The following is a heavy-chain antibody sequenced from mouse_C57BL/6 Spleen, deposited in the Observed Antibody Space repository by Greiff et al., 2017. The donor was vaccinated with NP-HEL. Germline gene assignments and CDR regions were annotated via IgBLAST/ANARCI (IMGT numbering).Heavy chain of an antibody. CDR3: ARDYGSSLDY. CDR2: IYPGSGNT. D-gene: IGHD1-1*01. V-gene: IGHV1-76*01. J-gene: IGHJ2*01. Sequence: QVQLKQSGAELVRPGASVKLSCTASGYTFTDYYINWVQQRPGQGLEWIARIYPGSGNTYYNEKFKGKATLTAEKSSSTAYMQISSLTSEDSAVYFCARDYGSSLDYWGQGTTLTVSS. CDR1: GYTFTDYY.